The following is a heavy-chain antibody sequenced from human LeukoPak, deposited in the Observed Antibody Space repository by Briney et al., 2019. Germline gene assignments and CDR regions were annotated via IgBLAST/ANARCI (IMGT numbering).Heavy chain of an antibody. CDR2: IIPIFGTA. CDR3: ASSVVVVAASLDY. J-gene: IGHJ4*02. V-gene: IGHV1-69*13. CDR1: GGTFSSYA. Sequence: SVKVSCKASGGTFSSYAISWVRQAPGQGLEWMGGIIPIFGTANYAQKFQGRITITADESTSTAYMELSSLRSEDTAVYYCASSVVVVAASLDYWGQGTLVTVSS. D-gene: IGHD2-15*01.